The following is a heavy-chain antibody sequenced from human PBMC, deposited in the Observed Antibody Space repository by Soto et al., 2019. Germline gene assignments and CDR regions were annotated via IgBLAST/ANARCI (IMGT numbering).Heavy chain of an antibody. D-gene: IGHD6-19*01. CDR1: GYTFTNYW. J-gene: IGHJ4*02. CDR2: IFPRDSDT. CDR3: VKDRSTSDWYGYFDS. V-gene: IGHV5-51*01. Sequence: GESLKISCQASGYTFTNYWIAWVRHMPGRGLEWMGLIFPRDSDTRYNSSFEGQVTISADRSIATAYLQWTSLKASDTAVYYCVKDRSTSDWYGYFDSWGQGTLVTVSS.